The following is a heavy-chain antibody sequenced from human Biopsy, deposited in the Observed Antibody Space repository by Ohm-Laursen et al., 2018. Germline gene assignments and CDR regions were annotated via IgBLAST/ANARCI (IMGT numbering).Heavy chain of an antibody. Sequence: SETLSLTCTVSGGSISSDYWSWIRQTPGKGLEWIGYIYYSGSTNYNPSLKSRVTISVDTPKNQFSLRLNSVTAADTAVYYCARATNSTGWPYYYFYGMDVWGQGTTVTVS. CDR1: GGSISSDY. V-gene: IGHV4-59*01. D-gene: IGHD2/OR15-2a*01. J-gene: IGHJ6*02. CDR3: ARATNSTGWPYYYFYGMDV. CDR2: IYYSGST.